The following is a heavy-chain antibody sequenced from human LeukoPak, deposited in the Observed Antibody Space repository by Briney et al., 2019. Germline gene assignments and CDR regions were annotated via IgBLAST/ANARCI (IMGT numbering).Heavy chain of an antibody. V-gene: IGHV1-18*01. Sequence: ASVKVSCKASGGTFSSYAISWVRQAPGQGLEWMGWISANSGNTKFAQKVQGRVTMTTDTSTSTAYMELRSLRSDDTAIYYCARDRHYDASTVFDPWGQGTLVTVSS. CDR2: ISANSGNT. J-gene: IGHJ5*02. D-gene: IGHD3-3*01. CDR3: ARDRHYDASTVFDP. CDR1: GGTFSSYA.